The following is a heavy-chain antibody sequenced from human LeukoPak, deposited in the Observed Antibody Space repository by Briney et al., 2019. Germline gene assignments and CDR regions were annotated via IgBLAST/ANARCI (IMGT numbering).Heavy chain of an antibody. CDR2: ISSSNSYI. V-gene: IGHV3-21*01. CDR3: ARRSYGSGSFHYYYYMDV. CDR1: GFTFSTYS. D-gene: IGHD3-10*01. Sequence: GGSLRLSCAASGFTFSTYSMNWVRQAPGKGLEWVSSISSSNSYIYYGDSVKGRFTISRDNSKNTLYLQMNSLRAEDTAVYYCARRSYGSGSFHYYYYMDVWGKGTTVTVSS. J-gene: IGHJ6*03.